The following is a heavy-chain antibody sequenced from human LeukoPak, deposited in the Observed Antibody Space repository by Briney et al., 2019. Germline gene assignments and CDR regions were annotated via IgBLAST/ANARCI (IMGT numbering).Heavy chain of an antibody. Sequence: MPSETLSLTCTVSGGSISSSSYYWGWIRQPPGKGLEWIGSIYYSGSTNYNPSLKSRVTISVDTSKNQFSLKLSSVTAADTAVYYCARRPYSSSWLHDTGFDYWGQGTLVTASS. J-gene: IGHJ4*02. CDR1: GGSISSSSYY. CDR3: ARRPYSSSWLHDTGFDY. V-gene: IGHV4-39*07. D-gene: IGHD6-13*01. CDR2: IYYSGST.